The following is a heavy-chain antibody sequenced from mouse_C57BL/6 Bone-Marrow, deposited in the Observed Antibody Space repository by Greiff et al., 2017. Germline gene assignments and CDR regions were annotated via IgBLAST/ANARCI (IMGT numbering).Heavy chain of an antibody. CDR3: ARASYDGPYVDY. CDR1: GYTFTDYY. V-gene: IGHV1-26*01. J-gene: IGHJ2*01. Sequence: EVQLQQSGPELVKPGASVKISCKASGYTFTDYYMNWVKQSHGKSLEWIGDSNPNNGGTSYNQKFKGKATLTVDKSSSTAYMELRSLTSEDSAVYYCARASYDGPYVDYWGQGTTLTVSA. D-gene: IGHD1-2*01. CDR2: SNPNNGGT.